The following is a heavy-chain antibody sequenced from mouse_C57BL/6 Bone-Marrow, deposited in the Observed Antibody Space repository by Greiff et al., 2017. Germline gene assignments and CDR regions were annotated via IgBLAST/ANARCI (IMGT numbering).Heavy chain of an antibody. J-gene: IGHJ3*01. V-gene: IGHV1-15*01. D-gene: IGHD3-1*01. CDR2: IDPETGGT. Sequence: QVQLQQSGAELVRPGASVTLSCKASGYTFTDYEMHWVKQTPVHGLEWIGAIDPETGGTAYNQKFKGKAILTADKSSSTAYMELRSLTSEDSAVYYCTRWGYRGFAYWGQGTLVTVSA. CDR3: TRWGYRGFAY. CDR1: GYTFTDYE.